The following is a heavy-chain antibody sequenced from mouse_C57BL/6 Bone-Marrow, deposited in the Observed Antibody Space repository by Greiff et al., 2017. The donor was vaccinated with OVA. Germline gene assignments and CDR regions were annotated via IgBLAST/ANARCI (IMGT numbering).Heavy chain of an antibody. Sequence: EVKLVESGGGLVQPGGSLSLSCAASGFTFTDYYMSWVRQPPGKALEWLGFIRNKANGYTTEYSASVKGRFTISRDNSQSILYLQMNALRAEDSATYYCARYPMVTTDAMDYWGQGTSVTVSS. D-gene: IGHD2-2*01. J-gene: IGHJ4*01. V-gene: IGHV7-3*01. CDR2: IRNKANGYTT. CDR1: GFTFTDYY. CDR3: ARYPMVTTDAMDY.